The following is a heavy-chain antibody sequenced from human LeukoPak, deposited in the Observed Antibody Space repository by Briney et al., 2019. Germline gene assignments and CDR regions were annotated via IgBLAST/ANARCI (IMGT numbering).Heavy chain of an antibody. CDR3: AREGAVRTVLTAMVTNYYYGMDV. Sequence: GASVKVSCKASGYTFTSYGISWVRQAPGQGLEWMGWISAYNGNTNYAQKLQGRVTMTTDTSTSTAYMELRSLRSDDTAVYYCAREGAVRTVLTAMVTNYYYGMDVWGQGTTVTVSS. D-gene: IGHD5-18*01. V-gene: IGHV1-18*01. CDR1: GYTFTSYG. CDR2: ISAYNGNT. J-gene: IGHJ6*02.